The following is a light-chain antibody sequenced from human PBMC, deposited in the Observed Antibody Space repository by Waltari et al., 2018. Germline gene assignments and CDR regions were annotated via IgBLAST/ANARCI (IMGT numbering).Light chain of an antibody. V-gene: IGLV3-21*01. CDR2: CDN. CDR1: AVGSYS. J-gene: IGLJ1*01. CDR3: QVWETTRGHQGV. Sequence: YVLTQPPSVSVAPGNTATITCGGDAVGSYSVHWYQKKPGQAPVLVIFCDNDRPSGLRERFSGSNSGNTATLTISRVEAGDEADYYCQVWETTRGHQGVFGPGTKVTVL.